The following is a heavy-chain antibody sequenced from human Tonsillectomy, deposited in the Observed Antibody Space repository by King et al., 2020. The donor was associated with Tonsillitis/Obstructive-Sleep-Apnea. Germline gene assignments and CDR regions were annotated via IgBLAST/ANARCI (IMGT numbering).Heavy chain of an antibody. V-gene: IGHV1-46*01. CDR1: GYTFTSYY. CDR3: ARDRNGDPEWYFDL. D-gene: IGHD4-17*01. J-gene: IGHJ2*01. Sequence: VQLVQSGAEVKKPGASVKVSCKASGYTFTSYYMHWVRQAPGKGLEWMGVINPSGGSTSYAPKFQGRLTMIRDTSTRTVYMELSSLRSEDTAVYYCARDRNGDPEWYFDLWGRGTLVTVSS. CDR2: INPSGGST.